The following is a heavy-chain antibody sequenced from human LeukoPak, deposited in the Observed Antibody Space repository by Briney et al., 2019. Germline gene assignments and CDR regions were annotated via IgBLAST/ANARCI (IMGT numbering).Heavy chain of an antibody. V-gene: IGHV3-23*01. Sequence: GGSLRLSCAASGFSSSSYAMNWVRQAPGQGLEWVSGISGRGDGTYYADSVRGRFTISRDNSKNTLYLQMNRLRAGDTAVYYCAKDRASPGFNLFDPWGQGTLVTVSS. J-gene: IGHJ5*02. CDR1: GFSSSSYA. CDR2: ISGRGDGT. D-gene: IGHD5-12*01. CDR3: AKDRASPGFNLFDP.